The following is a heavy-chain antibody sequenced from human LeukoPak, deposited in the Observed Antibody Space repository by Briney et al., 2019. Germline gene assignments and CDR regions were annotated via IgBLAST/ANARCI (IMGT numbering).Heavy chain of an antibody. D-gene: IGHD3-10*01. J-gene: IGHJ4*02. CDR2: ISAIGGTT. Sequence: PGGSLRLSGAASGFSFSNYAVSWVRQAPGKGLEWVSTISAIGGTTYYADSVKGRFTISRDNSKNTLFLQMNSLRAEDTAVYFCAKDRGTVRGVTWDYWGQGTLITVSS. CDR1: GFSFSNYA. V-gene: IGHV3-23*01. CDR3: AKDRGTVRGVTWDY.